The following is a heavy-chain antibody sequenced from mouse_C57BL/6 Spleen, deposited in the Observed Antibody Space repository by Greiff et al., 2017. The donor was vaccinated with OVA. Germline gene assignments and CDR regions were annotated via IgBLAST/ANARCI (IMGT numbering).Heavy chain of an antibody. J-gene: IGHJ2*01. CDR2: IDPSDSYT. CDR3: ARHYGNHAYFDY. D-gene: IGHD2-1*01. CDR1: GYTFTSYW. Sequence: QVQLQQPGAELVKPGASVKLSCKASGYTFTSYWMQWVKQRPGQGLEWIGEIDPSDSYTNYNQKFKGKATLTVDTSSSTAYMQLSSLTSEDSAVYYCARHYGNHAYFDYWGQGTTLTVSS. V-gene: IGHV1-50*01.